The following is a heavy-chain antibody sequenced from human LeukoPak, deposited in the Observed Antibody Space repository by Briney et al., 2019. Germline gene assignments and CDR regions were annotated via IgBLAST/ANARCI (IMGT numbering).Heavy chain of an antibody. Sequence: PSETLSLTCTVSGGSISSGGYYWSWIRQPPGKGLEWIVSISYTGSTHYNPSLNPSLKSRVTISGDTSKNQFSLRLSSVTAADTAVYFCARLPRGTQPPDYCQNWGQGTLVTVSS. CDR2: ISYTGST. D-gene: IGHD1-1*01. V-gene: IGHV4-39*01. CDR1: GGSISSGGYY. J-gene: IGHJ1*01. CDR3: ARLPRGTQPPDYCQN.